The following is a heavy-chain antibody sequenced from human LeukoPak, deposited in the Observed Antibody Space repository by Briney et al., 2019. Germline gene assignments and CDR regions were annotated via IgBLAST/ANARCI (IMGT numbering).Heavy chain of an antibody. D-gene: IGHD6-13*01. CDR2: IYSGGST. CDR1: GFTVSSNY. J-gene: IGHJ4*02. Sequence: GGSLRLSCAASGFTVSSNYMSWVRQAPGKGLGWVSVIYSGGSTYYADSVKGRFTISRDNSKNTLYLQMNSLRAEDTAVYYCASSYYYSSSWPAFDYWGQGTLVTVSS. CDR3: ASSYYYSSSWPAFDY. V-gene: IGHV3-53*01.